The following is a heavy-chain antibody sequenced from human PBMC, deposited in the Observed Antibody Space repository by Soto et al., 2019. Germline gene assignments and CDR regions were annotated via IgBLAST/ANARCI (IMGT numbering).Heavy chain of an antibody. D-gene: IGHD2-21*02. J-gene: IGHJ2*01. Sequence: EVQLVESGGGLVQPGGSLRLSCAASGFTVSSHYMSWVRQAPGKGLEWVSVIYSGGSTYYTDSVKGRFTISRDNSKNTLFFQMNSLRAEDTAVYYCARDYYGGNSRYFALWGRGTLVTVSS. V-gene: IGHV3-66*01. CDR3: ARDYYGGNSRYFAL. CDR2: IYSGGST. CDR1: GFTVSSHY.